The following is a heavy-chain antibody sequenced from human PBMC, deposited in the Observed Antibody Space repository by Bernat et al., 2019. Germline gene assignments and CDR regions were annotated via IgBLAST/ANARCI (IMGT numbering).Heavy chain of an antibody. J-gene: IGHJ4*02. D-gene: IGHD7-27*01. CDR2: IDYSGRT. CDR3: AREANWGYLLDY. CDR1: GGSISSGGYY. V-gene: IGHV4-31*03. Sequence: QVQLQESGPGLVKPSQTLSLTCTVSGGSISSGGYYWSWIRQHPGKGLEWIGYIDYSGRTYYNPSLNSRVTISVDTSKNQFSLRLSSVTAADTAVYYCAREANWGYLLDYWGQGTLVTVSS.